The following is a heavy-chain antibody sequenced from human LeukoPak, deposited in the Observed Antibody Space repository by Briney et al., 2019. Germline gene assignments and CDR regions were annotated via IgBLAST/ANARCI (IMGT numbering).Heavy chain of an antibody. Sequence: GASVKVSCRASGGTFSSYAISWVRQAPGQGLEWMGGIIPIFGTANYAQKFQGRVTITADESTSTAYMELRRLRSDDTAVYYCARDLGRYCSGGSCHYYSYYMDVWGKGTTVTISS. V-gene: IGHV1-69*13. D-gene: IGHD2-15*01. CDR1: GGTFSSYA. J-gene: IGHJ6*03. CDR3: ARDLGRYCSGGSCHYYSYYMDV. CDR2: IIPIFGTA.